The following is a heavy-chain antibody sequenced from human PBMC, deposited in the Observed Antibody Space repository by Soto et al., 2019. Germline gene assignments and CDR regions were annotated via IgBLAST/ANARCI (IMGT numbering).Heavy chain of an antibody. CDR3: ARQVVLPGGLPLRGFYYFDY. CDR1: GGSISSSNYY. J-gene: IGHJ4*02. D-gene: IGHD2-2*01. Sequence: SETLSLTCTVSGGSISSSNYYWGWIRQPPGKGLEWIGTIYYSGFTYFRPSLKSRVTMSVDKSKNQFSLNLSSVTAADTAVYYCARQVVLPGGLPLRGFYYFDYWGQGTLVTVSS. CDR2: IYYSGFT. V-gene: IGHV4-39*01.